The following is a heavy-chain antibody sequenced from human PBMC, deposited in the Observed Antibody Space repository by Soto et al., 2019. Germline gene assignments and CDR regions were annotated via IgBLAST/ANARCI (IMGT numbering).Heavy chain of an antibody. CDR2: ISSSSSYI. Sequence: GGSLRLSCAASGFTFSSYSMNWVRQAQGKGLEWVSSISSSSSYIYYADSVKGRFTISRGNAKNSLYLQMNSLRAEDTAVYYCARSGRGYSGYDEGYYYYGMDVWGQGTTVTVSS. CDR3: ARSGRGYSGYDEGYYYYGMDV. D-gene: IGHD5-12*01. J-gene: IGHJ6*02. CDR1: GFTFSSYS. V-gene: IGHV3-21*01.